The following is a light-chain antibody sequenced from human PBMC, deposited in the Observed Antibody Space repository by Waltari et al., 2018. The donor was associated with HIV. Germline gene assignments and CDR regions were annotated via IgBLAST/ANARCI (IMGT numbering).Light chain of an antibody. CDR1: SRDVGSYNL. CDR2: EVS. CDR3: CSYAGSSTPYV. Sequence: QSALTQPASVSGSPGQSITISCTGTSRDVGSYNLVSCYQQHPGKAPKLMIYEVSKRPSGVSNRFSGSKSGNTASLTISGLQAEDEADYYCCSYAGSSTPYVFGTGTKVTVL. J-gene: IGLJ1*01. V-gene: IGLV2-23*02.